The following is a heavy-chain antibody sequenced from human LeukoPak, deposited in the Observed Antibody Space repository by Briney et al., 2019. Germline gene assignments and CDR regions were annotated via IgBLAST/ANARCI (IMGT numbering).Heavy chain of an antibody. CDR3: ARSRWAAVSNYYYYYYMDV. CDR1: GFTFSSYA. Sequence: PGGSLRLSCAASGFTFSSYAMSWVRLAPGKGLEWVSAISGSGGSTYYADSVKGRFTTSRDNSKNTLYLQMNSLRAEDTAVYYCARSRWAAVSNYYYYYYMDVWGKGTTVTVSS. CDR2: ISGSGGST. V-gene: IGHV3-23*01. D-gene: IGHD3-16*01. J-gene: IGHJ6*03.